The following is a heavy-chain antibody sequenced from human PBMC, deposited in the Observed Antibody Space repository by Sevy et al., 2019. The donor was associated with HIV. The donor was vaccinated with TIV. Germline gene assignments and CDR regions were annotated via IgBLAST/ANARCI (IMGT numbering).Heavy chain of an antibody. D-gene: IGHD2-2*01. V-gene: IGHV3-23*01. CDR1: GFTFSRYA. CDR3: AKGYCSSTSCYYQPDFDD. Sequence: GGSLRLSCAASGFTFSRYAMSWVRQAPGKGLEWVSAISGSGGSTYYADSVKGRFTISRDNSKNTLYLQMNSLRAEDKAVDYCAKGYCSSTSCYYQPDFDDWGQGTLVTVSS. CDR2: ISGSGGST. J-gene: IGHJ4*02.